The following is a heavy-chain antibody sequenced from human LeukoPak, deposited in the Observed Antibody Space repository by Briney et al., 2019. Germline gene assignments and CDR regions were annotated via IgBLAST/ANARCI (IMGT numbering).Heavy chain of an antibody. V-gene: IGHV3-48*03. D-gene: IGHD3-22*01. J-gene: IGHJ4*02. CDR2: ISSSGSTI. Sequence: GGSLRLSCAASGFTFSSYEMNWVRQAPGKGLEWVSYISSSGSTIYYADSVKGRFTISRDNAKNSLYLQMNSLRAEDTAVYYCAKIDSSGYCYFGYYFDYWGQGTLVTVSS. CDR3: AKIDSSGYCYFGYYFDY. CDR1: GFTFSSYE.